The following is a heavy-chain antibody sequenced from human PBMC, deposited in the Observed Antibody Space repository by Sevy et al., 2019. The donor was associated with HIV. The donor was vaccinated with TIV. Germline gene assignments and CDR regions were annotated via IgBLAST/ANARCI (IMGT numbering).Heavy chain of an antibody. V-gene: IGHV4-34*01. D-gene: IGHD2-2*01. CDR2: INHSGST. CDR3: ARHCSGTSCSHAFDI. CDR1: GGSFSGYY. Sequence: SETLSLTCAVYGGSFSGYYWSWIRQPPGKGLEWIGEINHSGSTNYNPSLKIRVTISVDTSKNQFSLKLSSVTAADTAVYYCARHCSGTSCSHAFDIWGQGTMVIVSS. J-gene: IGHJ3*02.